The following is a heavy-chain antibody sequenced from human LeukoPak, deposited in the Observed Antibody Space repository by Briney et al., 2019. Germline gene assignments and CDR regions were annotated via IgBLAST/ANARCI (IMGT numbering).Heavy chain of an antibody. CDR3: ARHNRRNYPPHYFGY. J-gene: IGHJ4*02. CDR1: GGSISDSSYY. Sequence: PSETLSLTCTVSGGSISDSSYYWGWIRQPPGKGLEWIGSIYYSGATYYNPSLKSRVTISVDTSKNQFSLKLSSVTAADTALYYCARHNRRNYPPHYFGYWGQGTLVPVSS. V-gene: IGHV4-39*01. D-gene: IGHD2/OR15-2a*01. CDR2: IYYSGAT.